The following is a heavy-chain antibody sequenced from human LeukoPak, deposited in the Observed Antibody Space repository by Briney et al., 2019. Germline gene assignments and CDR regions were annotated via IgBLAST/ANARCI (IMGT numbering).Heavy chain of an antibody. V-gene: IGHV1-46*01. CDR2: INPSGGST. CDR1: GYTFTSYY. D-gene: IGHD3-3*01. Sequence: ASVRVSCKASGYTFTSYYMHWVRQAPGQGLEWMGIINPSGGSTSYAQKFQGRVTMTRDTSTSTVYMELSSLRSEDTAVYYCAKDRRITIFGVVTSNWFDPWGQGTLVTVSS. J-gene: IGHJ5*02. CDR3: AKDRRITIFGVVTSNWFDP.